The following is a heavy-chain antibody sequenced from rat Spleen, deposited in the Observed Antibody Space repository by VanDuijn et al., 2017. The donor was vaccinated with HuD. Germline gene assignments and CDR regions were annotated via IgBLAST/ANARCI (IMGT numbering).Heavy chain of an antibody. D-gene: IGHD1-6*01. CDR2: IIYDDSRT. CDR3: ASHGPRISRFAY. V-gene: IGHV5S10*01. Sequence: EVQLVESGGGLVQPERSLKLSCAASGFTFSDYNMAWVRQAPKKGLEWVATIIYDDSRTYYRDSVKGRFTISRDNAKNTLYLQMDSLRSEDTATYYCASHGPRISRFAYWGQGTLVTVSS. J-gene: IGHJ3*01. CDR1: GFTFSDYN.